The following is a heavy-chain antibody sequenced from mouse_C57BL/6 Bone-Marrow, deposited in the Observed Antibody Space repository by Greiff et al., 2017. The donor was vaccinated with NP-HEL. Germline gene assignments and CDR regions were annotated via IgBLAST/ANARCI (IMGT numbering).Heavy chain of an antibody. CDR1: GYTFTSYW. J-gene: IGHJ2*01. Sequence: VQLQQPGAELVKPGASVKLSCKASGYTFTSYWMHWVKQRPGQGLEWIGMIHPNSGSTNYNEKFKSKATLTVDKSSSPAYMQLRSLTSEASAVYYFAPGGPNDGYYSPAYWGQGTTLTVSS. V-gene: IGHV1-64*01. CDR2: IHPNSGST. D-gene: IGHD2-3*01. CDR3: APGGPNDGYYSPAY.